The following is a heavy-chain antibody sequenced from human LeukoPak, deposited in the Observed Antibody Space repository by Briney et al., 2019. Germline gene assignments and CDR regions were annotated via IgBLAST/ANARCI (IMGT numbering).Heavy chain of an antibody. J-gene: IGHJ5*02. V-gene: IGHV4-59*05. CDR1: SGSISSYY. CDR2: IYYSGSP. CDR3: ARHVGFITMVRGVINNNWFDP. Sequence: SETLSLTCSVSSGSISSYYWSWIRQPPGKGLEWIGSIYYSGSPYYNPSLKSRVTISVDTSKKQFSLKLSSVTAADTAVYYCARHVGFITMVRGVINNNWFDPWGQGTLVTVSS. D-gene: IGHD3-10*01.